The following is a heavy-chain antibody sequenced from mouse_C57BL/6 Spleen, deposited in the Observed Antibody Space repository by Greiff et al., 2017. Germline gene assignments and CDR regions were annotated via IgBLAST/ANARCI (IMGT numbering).Heavy chain of an antibody. CDR2: INPSTGGT. J-gene: IGHJ3*01. V-gene: IGHV1-42*01. D-gene: IGHD2-4*01. CDR1: GYSFTGYY. CDR3: ARRVYYDYGGFDY. Sequence: EVQLQQSGPELVKPGASVKLSCKASGYSFTGYYMNWVKQSPEKSLEWIGEINPSTGGTTYNQKFKAKATLTVDKSSSTAYMQLESLTSEDSAVYDCARRVYYDYGGFDYWGQGTLVTVSA.